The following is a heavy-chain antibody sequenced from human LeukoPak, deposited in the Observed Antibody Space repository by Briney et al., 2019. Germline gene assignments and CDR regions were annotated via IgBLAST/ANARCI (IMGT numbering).Heavy chain of an antibody. CDR2: INPNSGGT. V-gene: IGHV1-2*02. Sequence: ASVKVSCKASGYTFTGYYMHWVRQAPGQGLEWMGWINPNSGGTNYAQKFQGRVTMTRDTSISTAYMELSRLRSDDTAVYYCAREPGIAAAVSDYWGQGTLVTVSS. D-gene: IGHD6-13*01. CDR3: AREPGIAAAVSDY. CDR1: GYTFTGYY. J-gene: IGHJ4*02.